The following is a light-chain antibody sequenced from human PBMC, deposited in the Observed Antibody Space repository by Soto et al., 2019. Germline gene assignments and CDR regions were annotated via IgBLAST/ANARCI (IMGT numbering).Light chain of an antibody. CDR2: EVS. CDR3: SSYTSSNTYV. Sequence: QSVLTQPASVSGSPGQSITISCTGTSSDVSGYNYVSWYQQHPGKAPKLMIYEVSNRPSGVSNRFSGSKSGNTASLTISGLQAEDEADYYCSSYTSSNTYVFGTGTKVTVL. CDR1: SSDVSGYNY. V-gene: IGLV2-14*01. J-gene: IGLJ1*01.